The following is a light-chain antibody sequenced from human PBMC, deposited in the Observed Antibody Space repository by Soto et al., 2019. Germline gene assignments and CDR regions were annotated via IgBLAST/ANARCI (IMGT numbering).Light chain of an antibody. V-gene: IGLV2-23*02. CDR3: CSYAGSSTFVV. J-gene: IGLJ2*01. Sequence: QSALTQPASVSGSPGRTITISCTGTSSDVGSYNLVSWYQQHPGKAPKLMIYEVSKRPSGVSNRFSGSKSGNTASLTISGLQAEDEADSYCCSYAGSSTFVVFGGGTKVTVL. CDR1: SSDVGSYNL. CDR2: EVS.